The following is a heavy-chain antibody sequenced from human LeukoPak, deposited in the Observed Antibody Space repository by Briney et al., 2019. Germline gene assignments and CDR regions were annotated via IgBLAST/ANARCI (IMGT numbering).Heavy chain of an antibody. J-gene: IGHJ4*02. V-gene: IGHV4-30-2*01. CDR3: AGGATVTKVFDY. CDR1: GGFISSGGYS. Sequence: SETLSLTCAVSGGFISSGGYSWSWIRQPPGKGLEWIGYIYHSGSTYYNPSLKSRVTISVDRSKNQFSLKLSSVTAADTAVYYCAGGATVTKVFDYWGQGTLVTVSS. D-gene: IGHD4-17*01. CDR2: IYHSGST.